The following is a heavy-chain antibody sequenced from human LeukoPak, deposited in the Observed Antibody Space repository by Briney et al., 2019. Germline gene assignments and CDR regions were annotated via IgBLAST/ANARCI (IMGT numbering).Heavy chain of an antibody. CDR3: ARVGCSYGPQLALYYCMDV. D-gene: IGHD5-18*01. Sequence: GGSLRLSCAASGFTFSSYEMNWVRQAPGKGLEWVSYISSSGSTIYYADSVKGRFTISRDNAKNSLYLQMNSLRAEDTAVYYCARVGCSYGPQLALYYCMDVWGKGTTVTISS. J-gene: IGHJ6*03. V-gene: IGHV3-48*03. CDR2: ISSSGSTI. CDR1: GFTFSSYE.